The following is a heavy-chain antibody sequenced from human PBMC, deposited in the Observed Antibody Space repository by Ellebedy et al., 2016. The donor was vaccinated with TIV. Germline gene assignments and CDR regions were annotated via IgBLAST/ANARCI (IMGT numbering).Heavy chain of an antibody. D-gene: IGHD2-8*01. CDR2: IKHDGSEK. CDR1: GFTFNNYW. Sequence: PGGSLRLSCAASGFTFNNYWMTWVRQAPGKGLEWVANIKHDGSEKYLVDSVKGRFTVSRDNAKNSLYLQMNILRVEDTAVYYCAKDVAYCTNGVCLWNWIDAWGQGTLVTVSS. V-gene: IGHV3-7*01. CDR3: AKDVAYCTNGVCLWNWIDA. J-gene: IGHJ5*02.